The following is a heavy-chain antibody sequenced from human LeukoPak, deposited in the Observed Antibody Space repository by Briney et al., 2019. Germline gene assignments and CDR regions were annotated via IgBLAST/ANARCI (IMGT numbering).Heavy chain of an antibody. V-gene: IGHV4-4*07. CDR2: IYSTGST. Sequence: SETLSLTCTVSGGSISNYYWSWIRQPAGKGLEWIGHIYSTGSTNYNPSLKSRVTMSVDTPKNQFSLKLSSVTAADTAVYYCAREWDSLWFAEADVWGKGTTVTISS. CDR3: AREWDSLWFAEADV. CDR1: GGSISNYY. J-gene: IGHJ6*04. D-gene: IGHD3-10*01.